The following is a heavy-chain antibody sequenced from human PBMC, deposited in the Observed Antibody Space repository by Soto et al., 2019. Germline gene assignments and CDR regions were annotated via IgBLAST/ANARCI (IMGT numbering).Heavy chain of an antibody. CDR2: IFHTGAT. D-gene: IGHD1-1*01. V-gene: IGHV4-31*03. Sequence: SETLSLTCTVARGSIISGGYSWTWIRHHPGKGLEWIGYIFHTGATYYNPTLKSRVTISVDTSKNQFSLKLQSVTAADTAVYYCARGRIWNDGWFDPWGQGTLVTVSS. CDR3: ARGRIWNDGWFDP. CDR1: RGSIISGGYS. J-gene: IGHJ5*02.